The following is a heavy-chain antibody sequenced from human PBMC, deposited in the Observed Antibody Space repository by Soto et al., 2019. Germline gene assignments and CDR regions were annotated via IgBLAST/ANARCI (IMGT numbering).Heavy chain of an antibody. J-gene: IGHJ4*02. D-gene: IGHD6-13*01. V-gene: IGHV4-59*08. CDR2: IFYSGST. Sequence: PSETLSLTCTVSGGSISSYYWSWIRQPPGKGLEWIGYIFYSGSTNYNPSLKSRVTISVDTSKNQFSLKLSSVTAADPAVYYCARRYSSSSDYWGQGTLVTVSS. CDR3: ARRYSSSSDY. CDR1: GGSISSYY.